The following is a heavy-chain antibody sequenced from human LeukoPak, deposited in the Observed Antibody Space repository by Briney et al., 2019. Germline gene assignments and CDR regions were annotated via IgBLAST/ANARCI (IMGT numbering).Heavy chain of an antibody. D-gene: IGHD3-10*01. CDR1: GYTFTGYY. Sequence: ASVEVSCKASGYTFTGYYMHWVRQAPGQGLEWMGWINPNSGGTNYAQKFQGRVTMTRDTSISTAYMELSRLRSDDTAVYYCAREMSLTMVRGEDYYYYYMDVWGKGTTVTVSS. CDR2: INPNSGGT. J-gene: IGHJ6*03. V-gene: IGHV1-2*02. CDR3: AREMSLTMVRGEDYYYYYMDV.